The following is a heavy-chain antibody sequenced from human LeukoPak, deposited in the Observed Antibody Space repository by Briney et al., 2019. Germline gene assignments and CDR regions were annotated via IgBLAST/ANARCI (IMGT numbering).Heavy chain of an antibody. J-gene: IGHJ5*02. CDR1: GYTLTELS. Sequence: GPVKVSCKVSGYTLTELSVHWVRQAPGKGLEWMGGFDPEDGETIYAQKFQGRVTMTEDTSTDTAYMELSSLRSEDTTVYYCATGGSRYQLLNWSDPWGQGTLVTVSS. D-gene: IGHD2-2*01. CDR2: FDPEDGET. V-gene: IGHV1-24*01. CDR3: ATGGSRYQLLNWSDP.